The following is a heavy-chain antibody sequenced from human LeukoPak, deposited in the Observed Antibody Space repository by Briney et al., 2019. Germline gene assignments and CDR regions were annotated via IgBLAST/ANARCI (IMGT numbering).Heavy chain of an antibody. CDR1: GFIIDDYA. V-gene: IGHV3-9*01. CDR3: AKDRLPVGVLFDF. D-gene: IGHD1-26*01. CDR2: ISWNSGSI. J-gene: IGHJ4*02. Sequence: SGRSLRLSCAASGFIIDDYAMHWVRQAPGKGLEWVSRISWNSGSIGYADSVMGRFTISRDNAKNSLYLQMNSLRGEDTALYYCAKDRLPVGVLFDFWGQGTLVTVSS.